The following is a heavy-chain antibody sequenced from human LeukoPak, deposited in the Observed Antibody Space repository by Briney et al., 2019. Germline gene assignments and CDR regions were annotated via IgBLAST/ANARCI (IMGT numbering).Heavy chain of an antibody. D-gene: IGHD2-21*02. Sequence: ASVTVSCKASGYTFTGYYMHWVRQAPGQGLEWMGWINPNSGGTNYAQKFQGRVTMTRDTSISTAYMELSRLRSDDTAVYYCARDLVTANWFDPWGQGTLVTVSS. J-gene: IGHJ5*02. CDR1: GYTFTGYY. CDR2: INPNSGGT. CDR3: ARDLVTANWFDP. V-gene: IGHV1-2*02.